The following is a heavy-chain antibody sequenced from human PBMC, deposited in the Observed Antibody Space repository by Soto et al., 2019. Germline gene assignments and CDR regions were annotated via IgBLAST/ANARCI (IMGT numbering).Heavy chain of an antibody. D-gene: IGHD6-13*01. CDR3: AAEGNQLRSFDY. V-gene: IGHV1-58*01. CDR1: GFTFTSSA. CDR2: IVVGSGNT. J-gene: IGHJ4*02. Sequence: GASVKVSCKXSGFTFTSSAVQWVRQARGQRLEWIGWIVVGSGNTNYAQKFQERVTITRDMSTSTAYMELSSLRSEDTAVYYCAAEGNQLRSFDYWGQGTLVTVSS.